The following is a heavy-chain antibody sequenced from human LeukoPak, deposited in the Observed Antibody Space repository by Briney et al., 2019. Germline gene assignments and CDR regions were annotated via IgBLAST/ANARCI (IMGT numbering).Heavy chain of an antibody. J-gene: IGHJ3*02. CDR1: GLTLSSYT. Sequence: GGSLRLSCAASGLTLSSYTTNWVRQAPGKGLEWVSSISNSGFYIYYADSVKGRFVVSRDNANNSLYLQMNSLRDEDTAVYHCVTDGASDIWGQGTMVTVSS. CDR2: ISNSGFYI. CDR3: VTDGASDI. V-gene: IGHV3-21*01.